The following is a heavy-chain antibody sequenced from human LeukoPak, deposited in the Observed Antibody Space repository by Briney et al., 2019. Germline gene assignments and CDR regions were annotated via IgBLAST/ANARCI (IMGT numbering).Heavy chain of an antibody. V-gene: IGHV1-8*01. D-gene: IGHD3-22*01. J-gene: IGHJ3*02. Sequence: ASVKVSCKASGYTFTSYDINWVRQATGQGLEWMGWMNPNSGNTGYAQKFQGRVTMTRNTSISTAYMELSSLRTEDTAVYYCARGTYYYDSSGLDAFDIWGQGTMVTVSS. CDR1: GYTFTSYD. CDR3: ARGTYYYDSSGLDAFDI. CDR2: MNPNSGNT.